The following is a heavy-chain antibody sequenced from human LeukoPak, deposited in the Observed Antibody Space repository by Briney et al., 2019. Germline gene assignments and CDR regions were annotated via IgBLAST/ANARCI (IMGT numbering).Heavy chain of an antibody. D-gene: IGHD2-15*01. J-gene: IGHJ6*02. Sequence: GGSLRLSCEATGFTFSDNGIHWVRQAPGEGLEWVAAISNDGINKYYADSVKGRFTISRDNSKNTMDLQMTTPRPEDTAVYYCAKDLGRGSSFYNYYYGMDVWGQGTTVTVSS. CDR3: AKDLGRGSSFYNYYYGMDV. CDR2: ISNDGINK. CDR1: GFTFSDNG. V-gene: IGHV3-30*18.